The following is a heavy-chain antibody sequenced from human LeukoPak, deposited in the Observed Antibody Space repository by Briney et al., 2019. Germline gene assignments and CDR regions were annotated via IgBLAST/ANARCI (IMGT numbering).Heavy chain of an antibody. J-gene: IGHJ4*02. V-gene: IGHV3-21*01. D-gene: IGHD5-12*01. CDR3: ARHLVGVVATGVRNYFDY. CDR1: GFTFSSYS. Sequence: KPGGSLRLSCAASGFTFSSYSMNWVRQAPGKGLEWVSSISSSSSYIYYADSVKGRFTISRDNAKNSLYLQMNSLRAEDTAVYYCARHLVGVVATGVRNYFDYWGQGALVTVSS. CDR2: ISSSSSYI.